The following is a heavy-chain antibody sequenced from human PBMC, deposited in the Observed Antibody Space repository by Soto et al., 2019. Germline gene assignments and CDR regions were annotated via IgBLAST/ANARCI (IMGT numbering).Heavy chain of an antibody. D-gene: IGHD5-18*01. CDR3: ARFKSRVDTAMVPNWYFDL. CDR2: IIPIFGTA. J-gene: IGHJ2*01. V-gene: IGHV1-69*12. Sequence: QVQLVQSGAEVKKPGSSVKVSCKASGGTFSSYAISWVRQAPGQGLEWMGGIIPIFGTANYAQKFQGRVTITADESTSPDYMALSSLRSADTAVYYCARFKSRVDTAMVPNWYFDLWGRGTLVTVSS. CDR1: GGTFSSYA.